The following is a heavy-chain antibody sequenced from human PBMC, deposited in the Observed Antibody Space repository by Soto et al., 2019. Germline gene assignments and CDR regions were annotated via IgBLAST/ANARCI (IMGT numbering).Heavy chain of an antibody. CDR2: ISSSSSYI. J-gene: IGHJ6*03. CDR1: GFTFSSYS. V-gene: IGHV3-21*01. D-gene: IGHD4-17*01. Sequence: GGSLRLSCAASGFTFSSYSMNWVRQAPGKGLEWVSSISSSSSYIYYADSVKGRFTISRDNAKNSLYLQMNSLRAEDTAVYYCARVNHDYGDYVGYYYYYMDGWGKGTTVTVSS. CDR3: ARVNHDYGDYVGYYYYYMDG.